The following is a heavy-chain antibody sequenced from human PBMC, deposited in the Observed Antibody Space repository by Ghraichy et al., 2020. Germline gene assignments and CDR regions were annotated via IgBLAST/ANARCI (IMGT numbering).Heavy chain of an antibody. CDR3: ARDLMVDYDILTGYYFDY. CDR2: ISSSSSYI. J-gene: IGHJ4*02. Sequence: LSLTCAASGFTFSSYSMNWVRQAPGKGLEWVSSISSSSSYIYYADSVKGRFTISRDNAKNSLYLQMNSLRAEDTAVYYCARDLMVDYDILTGYYFDYWGQGTLVTVSS. V-gene: IGHV3-21*01. CDR1: GFTFSSYS. D-gene: IGHD3-9*01.